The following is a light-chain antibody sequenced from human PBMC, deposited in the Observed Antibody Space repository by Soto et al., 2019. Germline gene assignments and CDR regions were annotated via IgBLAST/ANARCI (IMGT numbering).Light chain of an antibody. Sequence: SALTQPRSVSGSPGQSGTISCNGTSSDVGGCNYVSGYQQHPGKTPKLMIYDVSKRPSGVPDRFSGSKSGNTASLTISGLQAEDEADYYCCSYAGSYTYVFGTGTKVTVL. CDR3: CSYAGSYTYV. CDR1: SSDVGGCNY. CDR2: DVS. V-gene: IGLV2-11*01. J-gene: IGLJ1*01.